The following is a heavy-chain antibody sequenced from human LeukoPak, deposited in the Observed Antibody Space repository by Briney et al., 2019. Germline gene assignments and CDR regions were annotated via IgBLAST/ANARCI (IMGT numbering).Heavy chain of an antibody. CDR3: ARLYSGSVRVFDS. CDR2: IKRDESEK. Sequence: GGSLRLSCAASAFTFSNYWMSWVRQAPGKGLEWVANIKRDESEKFYVDSVKGRFTISRDNAKNSMFLQMNSLRAEDMAVYYCARLYSGSVRVFDSWGQGTLVTVSS. V-gene: IGHV3-7*01. J-gene: IGHJ4*02. D-gene: IGHD6-19*01. CDR1: AFTFSNYW.